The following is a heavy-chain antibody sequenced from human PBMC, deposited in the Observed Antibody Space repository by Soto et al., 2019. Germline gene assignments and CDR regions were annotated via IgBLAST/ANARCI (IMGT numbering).Heavy chain of an antibody. CDR1: GGSFSGYY. D-gene: IGHD3-3*01. Sequence: SETLSLTCAVYGGSFSGYYWSWIRQPPGKGREWIGEKNHRGNTNYNTSLKSGVTISVDTSKNQFSLKMSSVTAAVTAVYYCARCLGPLFWCGYDTGIFWSWFDSWGQGTLVTVSS. CDR3: ARCLGPLFWCGYDTGIFWSWFDS. J-gene: IGHJ5*01. V-gene: IGHV4-34*01. CDR2: KNHRGNT.